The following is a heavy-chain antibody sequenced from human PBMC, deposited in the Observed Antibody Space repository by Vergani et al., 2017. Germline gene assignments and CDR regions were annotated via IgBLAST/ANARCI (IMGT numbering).Heavy chain of an antibody. Sequence: QLQLQESGPGLVKPSETLSLTCTVSGGSISNYYWSWIRQSPGKGLEWIGYIYFSGSTNYNPSLKSRVTISVDTSKNQFSLRLTSVTAADTAVYYCARSYSSGWSQHYYYYYYLDVWGKGTTVTVSS. J-gene: IGHJ6*03. D-gene: IGHD6-13*01. CDR1: GGSISNYY. CDR2: IYFSGST. V-gene: IGHV4-59*01. CDR3: ARSYSSGWSQHYYYYYYLDV.